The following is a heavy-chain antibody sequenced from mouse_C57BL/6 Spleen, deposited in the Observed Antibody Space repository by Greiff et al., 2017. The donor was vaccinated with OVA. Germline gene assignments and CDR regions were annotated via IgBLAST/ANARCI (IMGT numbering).Heavy chain of an antibody. CDR2: IWRGGST. V-gene: IGHV2-2*01. D-gene: IGHD1-1*01. CDR3: ARSSYGFDY. CDR1: GFSLTSYG. J-gene: IGHJ2*01. Sequence: VQLQQSGPGLVQPSQSLSITCTVSGFSLTSYGVHWVRQSPGKGLEWLGVIWRGGSTDYNAAFISRLSISKDNSKGQVFFKMTSLQADDTAIYYCARSSYGFDYWGQGTTLTVSS.